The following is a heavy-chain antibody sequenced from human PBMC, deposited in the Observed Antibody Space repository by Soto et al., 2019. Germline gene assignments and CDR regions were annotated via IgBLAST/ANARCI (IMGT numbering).Heavy chain of an antibody. Sequence: ESGGTLVQPGGSLRLSCAASGFALDDHYMDWVRQAPGEGLEWVGRTRDKANSYTTEYAASVKGRFTISRDDSQNSLYLQMNSLKTEDTAVYYCARVTKKTDAFDIWGQGTMVTVSS. CDR2: TRDKANSYTT. CDR3: ARVTKKTDAFDI. D-gene: IGHD4-4*01. J-gene: IGHJ3*02. CDR1: GFALDDHY. V-gene: IGHV3-72*01.